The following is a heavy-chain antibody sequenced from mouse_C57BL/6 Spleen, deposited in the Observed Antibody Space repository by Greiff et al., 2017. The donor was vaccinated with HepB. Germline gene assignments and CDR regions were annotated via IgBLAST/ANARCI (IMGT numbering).Heavy chain of an antibody. J-gene: IGHJ2*01. CDR1: GYSITSDY. D-gene: IGHD1-1*01. CDR2: ISYSGST. CDR3: ARSHYYGSSYDYFDY. V-gene: IGHV3-8*01. Sequence: EVKLVESGPGLAKPSQTLSLTCSVTGYSITSDYWNWIRKFPGNKLEYMGYISYSGSTYYNPSLKSRISITRDTSKNQYYLQLNSVTTEDTATYYCARSHYYGSSYDYFDYWGQGTTLTVSS.